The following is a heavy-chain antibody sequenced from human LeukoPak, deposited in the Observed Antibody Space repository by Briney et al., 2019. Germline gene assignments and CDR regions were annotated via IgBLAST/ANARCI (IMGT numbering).Heavy chain of an antibody. CDR3: ASPTEGY. CDR2: ISYDGSNK. Sequence: PGGSLRLSCAASGFTFSSYGMHWVRQAPGKGLEWVAVISYDGSNKYYADSVKGRFTISRDNSKNTLYLQMNSLRAEDTAVYYCASPTEGYWGQGTLVTVSS. V-gene: IGHV3-30*19. CDR1: GFTFSSYG. J-gene: IGHJ4*02.